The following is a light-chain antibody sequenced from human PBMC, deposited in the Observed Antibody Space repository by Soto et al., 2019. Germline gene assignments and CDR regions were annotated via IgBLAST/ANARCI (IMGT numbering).Light chain of an antibody. CDR3: CSYAGFSTSAV. J-gene: IGLJ2*01. CDR1: SSNIGKNS. CDR2: DDY. V-gene: IGLV1-51*01. Sequence: QSVLTQPPSVSAAPGQKVTISCSGSSSNIGKNSVSWYQQLPGTAPKLLIYDDYKRPSGIPDRFSGSKSGNTASLTISGLQAEDEANYYCCSYAGFSTSAVFGGGTKVTVL.